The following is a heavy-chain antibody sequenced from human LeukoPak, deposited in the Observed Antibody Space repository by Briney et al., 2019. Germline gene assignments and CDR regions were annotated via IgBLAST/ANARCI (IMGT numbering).Heavy chain of an antibody. CDR2: ISWNNGSI. Sequence: PGGSLRLSCAASGFTFSSYAMSWVRQAPGKGLEWVSGISWNNGSIGYADSVKGRFTISRDNAKNSLYLQMNSLRAEDTALYYCAKDVGSGWPGHRNYYGMDVWGQGTTVTVSS. CDR1: GFTFSSYA. D-gene: IGHD6-19*01. J-gene: IGHJ6*02. CDR3: AKDVGSGWPGHRNYYGMDV. V-gene: IGHV3-9*01.